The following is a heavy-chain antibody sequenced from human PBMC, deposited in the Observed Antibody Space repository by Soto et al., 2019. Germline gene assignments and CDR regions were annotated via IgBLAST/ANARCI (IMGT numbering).Heavy chain of an antibody. J-gene: IGHJ3*02. D-gene: IGHD6-19*01. V-gene: IGHV3-23*01. CDR2: ISGSGGST. Sequence: EVQLLESGGGLVQPGGSLRLSCAASGFTFSSYAMSWVRQAPGKGLEWVSAISGSGGSTYYADSVKGRFTISRDNSKNTLYRKMNSLRAEDTAEFYCAKCGAVAVTLDAFDIWGKGTMVTVSS. CDR3: AKCGAVAVTLDAFDI. CDR1: GFTFSSYA.